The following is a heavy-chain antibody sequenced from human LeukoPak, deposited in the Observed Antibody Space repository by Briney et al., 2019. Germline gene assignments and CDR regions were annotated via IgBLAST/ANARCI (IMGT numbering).Heavy chain of an antibody. D-gene: IGHD4-17*01. Sequence: SETLSLTCTVSGGSISSYYWSWIRQPPGKGLEWIGYIYYSGSTNYNPSLKSRVTISVDTSKNQFSLKLSSVTAADTAVYYCARVSRTTVTTYCYGMDVWGQGTTVTVSS. CDR1: GGSISSYY. CDR2: IYYSGST. J-gene: IGHJ6*02. CDR3: ARVSRTTVTTYCYGMDV. V-gene: IGHV4-59*01.